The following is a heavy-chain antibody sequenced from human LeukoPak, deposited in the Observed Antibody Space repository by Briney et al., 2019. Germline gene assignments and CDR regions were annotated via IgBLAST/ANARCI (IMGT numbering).Heavy chain of an antibody. D-gene: IGHD3-16*01. Sequence: PGGSLRLSCAASGFTFSSYAMHWVRQAPGKGLEWVAVISYDGSNKYYADSVKGRFTISRDNSKNTLYLQMNSLRAEDTALYYCARVYAASASFDYWGQGTLVTVSS. CDR3: ARVYAASASFDY. J-gene: IGHJ4*02. V-gene: IGHV3-30-3*01. CDR1: GFTFSSYA. CDR2: ISYDGSNK.